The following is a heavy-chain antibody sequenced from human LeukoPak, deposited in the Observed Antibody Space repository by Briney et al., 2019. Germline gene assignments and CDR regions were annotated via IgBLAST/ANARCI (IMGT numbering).Heavy chain of an antibody. D-gene: IGHD4-17*01. CDR3: ASDYGDYIY. CDR2: IIPMFSTS. V-gene: IGHV1-69*05. Sequence: SSVKVSCKASGGTFSSSPISWVRQAPGQGLEWMGRIIPMFSTSNYAQKFQDRVAITTDESTRTAYMELRSLRFEDTAVFYCASDYGDYIYWGQGTLVTVS. J-gene: IGHJ4*02. CDR1: GGTFSSSP.